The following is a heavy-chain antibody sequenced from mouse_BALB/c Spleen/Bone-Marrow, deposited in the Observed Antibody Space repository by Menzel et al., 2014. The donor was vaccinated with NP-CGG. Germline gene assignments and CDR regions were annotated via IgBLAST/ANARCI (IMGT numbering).Heavy chain of an antibody. CDR2: IYPGDGST. V-gene: IGHV1S56*01. D-gene: IGHD3-2*01. CDR3: ARSGDSSGYGFAY. Sequence: QVQLKESGPELVKPGALVKISCKASGYTFTSYDINWVKQRPGQRLEWIGWIYPGDGSTKYNEKFKGKATLTADKSSSTAYMQLSSLTSENSAVYFCARSGDSSGYGFAYWGQGTLITVSA. J-gene: IGHJ3*01. CDR1: GYTFTSYD.